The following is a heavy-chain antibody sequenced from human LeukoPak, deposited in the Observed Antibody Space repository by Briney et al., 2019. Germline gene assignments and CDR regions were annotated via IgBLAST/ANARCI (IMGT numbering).Heavy chain of an antibody. CDR2: IYYSGST. Sequence: KPSENLSLTCTVSGGSISSSSYYWGWIRPPPGKGLEWIGSIYYSGSTYYNPSLKSRVTIFVDTSKNQFSLKLSSVTAADTAVYYCARHSRGEGTPSDYWGQGTLVTVSS. CDR1: GGSISSSSYY. D-gene: IGHD3-10*01. V-gene: IGHV4-39*01. CDR3: ARHSRGEGTPSDY. J-gene: IGHJ4*02.